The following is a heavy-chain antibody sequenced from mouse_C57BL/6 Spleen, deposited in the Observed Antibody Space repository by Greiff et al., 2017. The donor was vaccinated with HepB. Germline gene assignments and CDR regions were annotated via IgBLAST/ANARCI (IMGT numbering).Heavy chain of an antibody. CDR3: ARSYYYAMDY. CDR2: IYPGDGDT. Sequence: QVQLKESGAELVKPGASVKISCKASGYAFSSYWMNWVKQRPGKGLEWIGQIYPGDGDTNYNGKFKGKATLTADKSSSTAYMQLSSLTSEDSAVYFCARSYYYAMDYWGQRTSVTVSS. CDR1: GYAFSSYW. V-gene: IGHV1-80*01. J-gene: IGHJ4*01.